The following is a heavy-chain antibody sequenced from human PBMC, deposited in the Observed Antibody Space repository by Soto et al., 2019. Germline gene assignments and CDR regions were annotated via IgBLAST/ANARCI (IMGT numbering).Heavy chain of an antibody. CDR2: MNPNSGNT. Sequence: QVQLVQSGAEVKKPGASVKVSCNASGYTFTSYDINWVRQATGQGLEWLGWMNPNSGNTGYAQKFQGRVTMSSNTYISTAYMELISLRSSDTSVYYCARGRITVVGGAPYCMYVWGHVTTVTFAS. J-gene: IGHJ6*02. V-gene: IGHV1-8*01. CDR3: ARGRITVVGGAPYCMYV. CDR1: GYTFTSYD. D-gene: IGHD3-3*01.